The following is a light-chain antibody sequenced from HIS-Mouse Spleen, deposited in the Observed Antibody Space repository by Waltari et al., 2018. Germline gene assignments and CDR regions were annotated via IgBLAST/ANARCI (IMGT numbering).Light chain of an antibody. J-gene: IGLJ3*02. Sequence: QTVVTQEPSFSVSPGGTVTLTCGLSSGSVSTSYYPRWYQQTPGPAPRTLIYSTNTRSSGVPDRFSGSILGNKAALTITGAQADDESDYYCVLYMGSGIWVFGGGTKLTVL. CDR1: SGSVSTSYY. V-gene: IGLV8-61*01. CDR3: VLYMGSGIWV. CDR2: STN.